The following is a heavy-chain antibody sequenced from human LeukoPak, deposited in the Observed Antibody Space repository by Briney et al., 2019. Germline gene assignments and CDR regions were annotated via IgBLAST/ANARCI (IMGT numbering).Heavy chain of an antibody. CDR2: ISDHGSNK. Sequence: GGSLRLSCAASGFRFSNYGMNWVRQAPGKGLDWMTFISDHGSNKYYADSVKGRFTISRDNSNKTVELQMNSLKPEDTAVYYCAKGRGSGTYSTVYWGQGTLVTVSS. D-gene: IGHD1-26*01. J-gene: IGHJ4*02. CDR3: AKGRGSGTYSTVY. V-gene: IGHV3-30*02. CDR1: GFRFSNYG.